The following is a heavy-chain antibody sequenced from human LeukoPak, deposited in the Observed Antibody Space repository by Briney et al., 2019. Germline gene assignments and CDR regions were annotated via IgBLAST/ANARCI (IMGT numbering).Heavy chain of an antibody. D-gene: IGHD4-17*01. CDR2: IIPIFGTA. V-gene: IGHV1-69*06. CDR1: GGTFSSYA. J-gene: IGHJ4*02. CDR3: ARSPYGDYAYFDY. Sequence: ASVKVSCKASGGTFSSYAISWVRQAPGQGLEWMGGIIPIFGTANYAQKFQGRVTITADKSTSTAYMELSSLRSEDTAVYYCARSPYGDYAYFDYWGQGTLVTVSS.